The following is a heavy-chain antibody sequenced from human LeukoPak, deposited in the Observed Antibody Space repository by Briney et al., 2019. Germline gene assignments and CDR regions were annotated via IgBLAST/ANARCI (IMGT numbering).Heavy chain of an antibody. CDR3: VRAVYYDSSGYYPSLFDY. CDR2: INAGNGNT. V-gene: IGHV1-3*01. CDR1: GYTFTSYA. Sequence: GASVKVSCKASGYTFTSYAMHWVRQAPGQRLEWVGWINAGNGNTKYSQKFQGRVTITRDTSASTAYMELSSLRSEDTAVYYCVRAVYYDSSGYYPSLFDYWGQGTLVTVSS. J-gene: IGHJ4*02. D-gene: IGHD3-22*01.